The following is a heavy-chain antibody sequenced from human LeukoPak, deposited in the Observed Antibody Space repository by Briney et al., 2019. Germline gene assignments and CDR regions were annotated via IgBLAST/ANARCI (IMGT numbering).Heavy chain of an antibody. V-gene: IGHV3-15*01. CDR1: GFTFSNAW. Sequence: GGSLRLSCAASGFTFSNAWMSWVRQAPGKGLEWVGRIKSKTDGGTTDYAAPVKGRFTISRDDSKNTLYLQMNSLKTEDTAVYYCTTDFEGGGYANWFDPWGQGTLVTVSS. J-gene: IGHJ5*02. D-gene: IGHD5-12*01. CDR3: TTDFEGGGYANWFDP. CDR2: IKSKTDGGTT.